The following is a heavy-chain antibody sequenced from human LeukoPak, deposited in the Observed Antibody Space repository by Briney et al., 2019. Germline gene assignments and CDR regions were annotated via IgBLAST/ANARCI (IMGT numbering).Heavy chain of an antibody. CDR3: ARAGRIPRYYYYYMDV. CDR1: GGSFSGYY. D-gene: IGHD3-10*01. V-gene: IGHV4-34*01. CDR2: INHSGST. J-gene: IGHJ6*03. Sequence: WGTLSLTCAVYGGSFSGYYWSWIRQPPGKGLEWIGEINHSGSTNYDPSLKSRVTISVDTSKNQFSLKLSSVTAADTAVYYCARAGRIPRYYYYYMDVWGKGTTVTVSS.